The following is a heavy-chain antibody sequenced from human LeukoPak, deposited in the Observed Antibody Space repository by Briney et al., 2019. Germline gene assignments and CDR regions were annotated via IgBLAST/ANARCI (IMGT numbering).Heavy chain of an antibody. CDR3: ARVKHYEPGADK. CDR2: IIPIFGTA. J-gene: IGHJ4*02. CDR1: GGTFSSYA. D-gene: IGHD4-17*01. Sequence: ASVKVSCKASGGTFSSYAINWVRQAPGQGLEWMGTIIPIFGTANYAQKFQGRVTITTDESTSTVYMELSSLRSEDTAVYYCARVKHYEPGADKWGQGTQGTVS. V-gene: IGHV1-69*05.